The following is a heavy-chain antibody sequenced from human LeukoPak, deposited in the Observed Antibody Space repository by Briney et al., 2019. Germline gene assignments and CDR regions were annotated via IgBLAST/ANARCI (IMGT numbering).Heavy chain of an antibody. J-gene: IGHJ4*02. CDR3: ATTTMTLDY. CDR1: GFYFRNYA. V-gene: IGHV3-23*01. D-gene: IGHD3-22*01. Sequence: GGSRRLSCAASGFYFRNYAMTWVRQAPGKGLEWVSAISGSGGSTYYADSVKGRFTISRDNSKNTLYLQMNSLRAEDTAVYYCATTTMTLDYWGQGTLVTVSS. CDR2: ISGSGGST.